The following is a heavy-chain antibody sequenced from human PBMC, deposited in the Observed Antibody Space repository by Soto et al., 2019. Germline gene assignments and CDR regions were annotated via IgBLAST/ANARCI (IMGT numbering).Heavy chain of an antibody. CDR1: GWSFSGYY. V-gene: IGHV4-34*01. Sequence: SETLSLTWAGYGWSFSGYYWSWIRQPPGKGLEWIGEINHSGSTNYNPSLKSRVTISVDTSKNQFSLKLSSVTAADTAVYYCEAYDILNGHKYDYWGQGTLVTVSS. D-gene: IGHD3-9*01. CDR3: EAYDILNGHKYDY. CDR2: INHSGST. J-gene: IGHJ4*02.